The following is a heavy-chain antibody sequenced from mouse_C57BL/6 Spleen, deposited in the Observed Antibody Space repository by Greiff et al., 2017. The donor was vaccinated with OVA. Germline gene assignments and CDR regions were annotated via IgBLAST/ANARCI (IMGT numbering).Heavy chain of an antibody. D-gene: IGHD1-1*01. Sequence: QVQLQQSGAELVRPGASVTLSCKASGYTFTDYEMHWVKQTPVHGLEWIGAIDPETGGTAYNQKFKGKAILTADKSSSTAYMELRSLTSEDSAVYYCTRGGITTVVDYWGQGTTLTVSS. CDR2: IDPETGGT. J-gene: IGHJ2*01. CDR3: TRGGITTVVDY. V-gene: IGHV1-15*01. CDR1: GYTFTDYE.